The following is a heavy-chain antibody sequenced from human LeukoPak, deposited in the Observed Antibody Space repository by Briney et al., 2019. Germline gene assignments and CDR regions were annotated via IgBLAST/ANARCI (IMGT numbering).Heavy chain of an antibody. CDR3: ARVMGWFGGFDY. J-gene: IGHJ4*02. V-gene: IGHV4-39*07. D-gene: IGHD3-10*01. Sequence: SETLSLTCTVSGGSISSSSYYWSWIRQPPGKGLEWIGEINHSGSTNYNPSLKSRVTISVDTSKNQFSLKLSSVTAADTAVYYCARVMGWFGGFDYWGQGTLVTVSS. CDR2: INHSGST. CDR1: GGSISSSSYY.